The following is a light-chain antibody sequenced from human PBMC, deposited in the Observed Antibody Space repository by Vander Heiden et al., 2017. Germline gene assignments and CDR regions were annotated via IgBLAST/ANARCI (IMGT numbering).Light chain of an antibody. CDR3: QVWDSSSDHSVV. Sequence: SHVLTQPPPVSVAPGPTARIPRGGTNSGRKSVHWYQQKPGQAPVLVVYDDSDRPSGIPERCSGSNSGNTATLTISRVEAGDEADYYCQVWDSSSDHSVVFGGGTKLTVL. J-gene: IGLJ2*01. V-gene: IGLV3-21*02. CDR1: NSGRKS. CDR2: DDS.